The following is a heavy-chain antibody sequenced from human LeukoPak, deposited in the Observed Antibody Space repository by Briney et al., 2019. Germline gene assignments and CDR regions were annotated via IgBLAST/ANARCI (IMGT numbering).Heavy chain of an antibody. V-gene: IGHV4-39*01. CDR2: IYYSGST. CDR3: ARREMATIKSSYAFDI. CDR1: GGSISSSSYY. D-gene: IGHD5-24*01. Sequence: PSETLSHTCTVSGGSISSSSYYWGWIRQPPGKGLEWIGSIYYSGSTYYNPSLESRVTISVDTSKNQFSLKLSSVTAADTAVYYCARREMATIKSSYAFDIWGQGTMVTVSS. J-gene: IGHJ3*02.